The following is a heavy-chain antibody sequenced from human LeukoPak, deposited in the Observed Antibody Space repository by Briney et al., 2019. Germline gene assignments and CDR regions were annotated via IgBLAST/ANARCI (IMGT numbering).Heavy chain of an antibody. J-gene: IGHJ4*02. CDR2: ISYDGSNK. V-gene: IGHV3-30*18. Sequence: PGGSLRLSCAASGFGFSVLTMNWVRQAPGKGLEWVAVISYDGSNKYYADSVKGRFTISRDNSKNTLYLQMNSLRAEDTAVYYCAKDYHSEGGFDYWGQGTLVTVSS. CDR3: AKDYHSEGGFDY. CDR1: GFGFSVLT. D-gene: IGHD3-22*01.